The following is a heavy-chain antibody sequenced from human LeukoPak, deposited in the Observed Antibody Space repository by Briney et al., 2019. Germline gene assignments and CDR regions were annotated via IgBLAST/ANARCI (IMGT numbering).Heavy chain of an antibody. J-gene: IGHJ4*02. CDR2: ISYDGHNK. V-gene: IGHV3-30*14. Sequence: PGGSLRLSCAASGFTLISYPIHWVRQAPGKGLEWVALISYDGHNKYYADSVKGRFTISRDNSKNTLYLQMSSLRAEDTAVYYCVNSGYRGGDYFDYWGQGTLVTVSS. D-gene: IGHD3-22*01. CDR3: VNSGYRGGDYFDY. CDR1: GFTLISYP.